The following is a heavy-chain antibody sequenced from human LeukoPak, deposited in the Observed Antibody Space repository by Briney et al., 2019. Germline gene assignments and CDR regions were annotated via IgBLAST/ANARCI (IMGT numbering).Heavy chain of an antibody. J-gene: IGHJ4*02. V-gene: IGHV3-66*01. CDR1: GFTVSSNY. D-gene: IGHD2/OR15-2a*01. Sequence: GGSLRLSCAASGFTVSSNYMSWVRQAPGKGLEWVSVVYSGGSTYYADSVKGRFTISRDNSKNTLDLQMNSLRVEDTAVYYCARDLYLSYWGQGTLVTVSS. CDR2: VYSGGST. CDR3: ARDLYLSY.